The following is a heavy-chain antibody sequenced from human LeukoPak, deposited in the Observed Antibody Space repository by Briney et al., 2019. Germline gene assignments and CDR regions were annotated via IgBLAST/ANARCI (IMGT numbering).Heavy chain of an antibody. Sequence: GGSLRLSCAASGFTFSNYWIHWVRQAPGKGLVWVSRITSDGSSTSYADSVKGRFTISRDNSKNTLYLQMNSLRAEDTAVYYCAKDLADIAAAGLFDYWGQGTLVTVSS. CDR3: AKDLADIAAAGLFDY. CDR1: GFTFSNYW. D-gene: IGHD6-13*01. V-gene: IGHV3-74*01. CDR2: ITSDGSST. J-gene: IGHJ4*02.